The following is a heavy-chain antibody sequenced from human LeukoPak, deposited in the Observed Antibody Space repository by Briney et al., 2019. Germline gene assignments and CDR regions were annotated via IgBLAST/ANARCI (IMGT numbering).Heavy chain of an antibody. CDR1: GGSISSGGYR. J-gene: IGHJ4*02. V-gene: IGHV4-31*11. CDR3: ARGGFREIDS. Sequence: SETLSLTCAVSGGSISSGGYRWTWIRQYPGKGLEWIGYINYSGSTYYNPSLKSRVIISVDTSKNQFSLNLNSVTAADTAVYYCARGGFREIDSWGQGTLVIVSS. D-gene: IGHD3-10*01. CDR2: INYSGST.